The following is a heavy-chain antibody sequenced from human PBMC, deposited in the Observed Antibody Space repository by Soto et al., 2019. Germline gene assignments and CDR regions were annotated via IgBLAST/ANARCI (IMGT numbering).Heavy chain of an antibody. J-gene: IGHJ4*02. V-gene: IGHV5-51*01. Sequence: EVQLVQSGAEVKKPGESLKISCRASGYSFTNNWIGWVRQLPGKGLDWMGIIFPHDFQIKYSPSFEGQVTISVDKSTTTAYLQWSGLKASDTAMYYCARHVRDASGRSLDSWGQGTLVTVSS. CDR2: IFPHDFQI. CDR3: ARHVRDASGRSLDS. D-gene: IGHD3-10*01. CDR1: GYSFTNNW.